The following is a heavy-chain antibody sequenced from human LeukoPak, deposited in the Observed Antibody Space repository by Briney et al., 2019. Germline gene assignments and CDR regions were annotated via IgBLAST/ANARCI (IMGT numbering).Heavy chain of an antibody. Sequence: ASETLSLTCTVSGGSISSSSYYWGWIRQPPGKGLEWIGSIYYSGSTYYNPSLKSRVTISVDTSKNQFSPKLSSVTAADTAVYYCARRSLWLSHYWYFDLWGRGTLVTVSS. CDR2: IYYSGST. CDR1: GGSISSSSYY. CDR3: ARRSLWLSHYWYFDL. D-gene: IGHD2-21*01. J-gene: IGHJ2*01. V-gene: IGHV4-39*07.